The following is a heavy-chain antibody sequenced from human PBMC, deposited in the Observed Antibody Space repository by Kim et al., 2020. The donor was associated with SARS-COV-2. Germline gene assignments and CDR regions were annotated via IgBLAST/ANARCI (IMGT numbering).Heavy chain of an antibody. CDR2: VFYSGNT. CDR3: ARLRGYTESHRFDD. V-gene: IGHV4-39*07. D-gene: IGHD5-18*01. CDR1: GGSISTSSYY. Sequence: SETLSLTCTVSGGSISTSSYYWAWNRQPPGKGLEWIGNVFYSGNTNYKPSLQGRVTISVDTTKNQFSLKLTSVTAADTAMYYCARLRGYTESHRFDDWGQGTLDTVTT. J-gene: IGHJ4*02.